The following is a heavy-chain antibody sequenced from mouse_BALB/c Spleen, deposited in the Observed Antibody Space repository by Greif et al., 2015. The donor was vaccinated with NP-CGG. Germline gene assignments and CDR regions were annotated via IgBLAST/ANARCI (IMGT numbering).Heavy chain of an antibody. CDR1: GFTFTDYY. Sequence: EVMLVESGGGLVQPGGSLRLSCATSGFTFTDYYMSWVRQPPGKALEWLGFIRNKANGYTTEYSASVKGRFTISRDNSQSILYLQMNTLRAEDSATYYCARDMRGNWYFDVWGAGTTVTVSS. J-gene: IGHJ1*01. V-gene: IGHV7-3*02. CDR2: IRNKANGYTT. CDR3: ARDMRGNWYFDV.